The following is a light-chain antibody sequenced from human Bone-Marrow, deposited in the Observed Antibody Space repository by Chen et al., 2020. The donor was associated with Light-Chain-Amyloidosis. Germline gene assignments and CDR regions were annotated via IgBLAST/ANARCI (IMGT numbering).Light chain of an antibody. V-gene: IGLV1-47*01. Sequence: QSVLTQPPSASGTPGQRLIISCSGSSSNIGSNYVYWYQQLPGTAPKLLIYRNNQRPSGVPDRFSGSKSGTTASVAISGLRSEDEADYYCAAWDDSRSGPGVFGGGTKLTVL. J-gene: IGLJ3*02. CDR1: SSNIGSNY. CDR2: RNN. CDR3: AAWDDSRSGPGV.